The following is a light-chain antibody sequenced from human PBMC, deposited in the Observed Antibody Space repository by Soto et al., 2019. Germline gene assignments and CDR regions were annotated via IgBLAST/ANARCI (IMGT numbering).Light chain of an antibody. CDR3: QQLDSFTIT. CDR2: ASS. J-gene: IGKJ1*01. Sequence: PGEVPKLLIYASSTLESGVPSRFSGSGSGTDFTLTISGLQPEDFATDFCQQLDSFTITFGQGTKVDIK. V-gene: IGKV1-9*01.